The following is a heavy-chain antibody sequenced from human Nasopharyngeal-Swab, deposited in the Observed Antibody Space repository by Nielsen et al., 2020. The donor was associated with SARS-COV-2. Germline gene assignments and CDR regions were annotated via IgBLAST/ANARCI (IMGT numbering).Heavy chain of an antibody. CDR1: GFTFSTYW. D-gene: IGHD6-19*01. Sequence: GESLKISCAASGFTFSTYWMSWVRQAPGKGLEWVANIKQDGSEKYYVDSVKGRFTISRDNAKNSLYLQMNSLRAEDTAVYYCARGSSGWSMRYWGQGTLVTVSS. CDR3: ARGSSGWSMRY. J-gene: IGHJ4*02. CDR2: IKQDGSEK. V-gene: IGHV3-7*02.